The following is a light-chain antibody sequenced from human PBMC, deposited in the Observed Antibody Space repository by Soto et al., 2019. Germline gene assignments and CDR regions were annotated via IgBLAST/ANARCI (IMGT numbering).Light chain of an antibody. CDR2: DVS. Sequence: QSVLTQPASVSGSPGQSITISCAGTSSDIGGYDYVSWYQQHPGKASKLIIFDVSNRPSGVSNRFSGSKSGNTASLTISGLRAGDEAEYYCSSFTSSFTYVFGSGSKVTVL. CDR1: SSDIGGYDY. J-gene: IGLJ1*01. CDR3: SSFTSSFTYV. V-gene: IGLV2-14*03.